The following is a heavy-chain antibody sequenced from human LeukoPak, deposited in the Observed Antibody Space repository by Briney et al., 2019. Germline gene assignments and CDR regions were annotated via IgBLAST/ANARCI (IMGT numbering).Heavy chain of an antibody. CDR2: INHSGST. D-gene: IGHD6-13*01. V-gene: IGHV4-34*01. Sequence: SETLSLTCAVYGGSFSGYYWSCIRQPPGKGLEWIGEINHSGSTNYNPSLKSRVTISVDTSKNQFSLKLSSVTAADTAVYYCARVFSLTGYSSSWYKPYYFDYWGQGTLVTVSS. CDR3: ARVFSLTGYSSSWYKPYYFDY. J-gene: IGHJ4*02. CDR1: GGSFSGYY.